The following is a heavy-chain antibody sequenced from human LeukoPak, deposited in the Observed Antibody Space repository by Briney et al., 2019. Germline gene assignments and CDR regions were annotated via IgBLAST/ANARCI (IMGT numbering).Heavy chain of an antibody. CDR2: INSDGSST. CDR3: ARVDGSGSKSPLYYFDY. J-gene: IGHJ4*02. V-gene: IGHV3-74*01. Sequence: GGSLRLSCAASGFTFSSYWMHWVRQAPGKGLVWVSRINSDGSSTSYADSVKGRFTISRDNAKNTLYLQMNSLRAEDTAVYYCARVDGSGSKSPLYYFDYWGQGTLVTVSS. CDR1: GFTFSSYW. D-gene: IGHD3-10*01.